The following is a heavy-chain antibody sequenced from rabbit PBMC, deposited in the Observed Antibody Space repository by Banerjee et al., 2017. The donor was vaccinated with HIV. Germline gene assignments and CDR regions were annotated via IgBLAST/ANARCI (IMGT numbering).Heavy chain of an antibody. CDR2: IYAGSSGST. CDR3: ARTGGYDDYGDYVGFDL. Sequence: QSLEESGGDLVKPGASLTLTCTASGFSFSGIYYMCWVRQAPGKGLEWIGCIYAGSSGSTYYASWAKGRFTISKTSSTTVTLQMTSLTAADTATYFCARTGGYDDYGDYVGFDLWGPGTLVTVS. V-gene: IGHV1S40*01. CDR1: GFSFSGIYY. J-gene: IGHJ4*01. D-gene: IGHD2-1*01.